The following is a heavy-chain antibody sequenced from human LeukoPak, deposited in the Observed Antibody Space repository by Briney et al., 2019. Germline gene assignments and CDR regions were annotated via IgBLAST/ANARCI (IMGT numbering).Heavy chain of an antibody. CDR1: GFTFSSYE. J-gene: IGHJ4*02. CDR2: ISSSGSTI. D-gene: IGHD3-10*01. V-gene: IGHV3-48*03. CDR3: ARAVRGANDY. Sequence: GGSLRLSXAASGFTFSSYEMNWVRQAPGKGLEWVSYISSSGSTIYYADSVKGRFTISRDNAKNSLYLQMNSLRAEDTAVYYCARAVRGANDYWGQGSLVTVSS.